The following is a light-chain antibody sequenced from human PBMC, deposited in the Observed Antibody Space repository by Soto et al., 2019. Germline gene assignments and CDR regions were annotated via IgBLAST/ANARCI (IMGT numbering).Light chain of an antibody. CDR1: SSNIGAGYD. CDR2: GNS. Sequence: QLVLTQPPSVSGAPGQRVTISCIGSSSNIGAGYDVHWYQQLPGTAPKLLIYGNSNRPSGVPDRFSGSKSGTSASLAITGLQAEDEADYYCQSYDSSLGVVFGGGTKLTVL. V-gene: IGLV1-40*01. J-gene: IGLJ2*01. CDR3: QSYDSSLGVV.